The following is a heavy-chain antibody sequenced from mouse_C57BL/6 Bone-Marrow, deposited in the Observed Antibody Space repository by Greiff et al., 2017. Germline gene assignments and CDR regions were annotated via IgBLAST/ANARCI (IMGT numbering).Heavy chain of an antibody. D-gene: IGHD2-5*01. CDR1: GFTFSDYG. CDR3: APAYYSNPYAMDY. CDR2: ISSGSSTI. Sequence: EVKLVESGGGLVKPGGSLKLSCAASGFTFSDYGMHWVRQAPEKGLEWVAYISSGSSTIYYADTVKGRFTLSRDNAKNTLFLQMTSLRSEDTAMYYCAPAYYSNPYAMDYWGQGTSVTVSS. J-gene: IGHJ4*01. V-gene: IGHV5-17*01.